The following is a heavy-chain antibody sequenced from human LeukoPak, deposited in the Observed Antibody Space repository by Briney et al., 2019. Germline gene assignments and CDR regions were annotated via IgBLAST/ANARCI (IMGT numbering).Heavy chain of an antibody. J-gene: IGHJ6*02. CDR1: GYTFTSYG. V-gene: IGHV1-18*01. D-gene: IGHD2-15*01. CDR3: ARDLPGYCSGGSCYSTHYYYGMDV. Sequence: ASVKVSCKASGYTFTSYGISWVRQAPGQGLEWMGWISAYNGNTNYAQKLQGRVTMTTDTSTSTAYMELRSLRSDDTAVYYCARDLPGYCSGGSCYSTHYYYGMDVWGQGTTVTVSS. CDR2: ISAYNGNT.